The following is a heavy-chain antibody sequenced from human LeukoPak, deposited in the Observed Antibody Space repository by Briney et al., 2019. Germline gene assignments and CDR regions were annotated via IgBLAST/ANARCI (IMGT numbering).Heavy chain of an antibody. CDR3: ARGKIGYSYGSYY. V-gene: IGHV5-51*01. Sequence: GESLKISCEGSGYSFTTYWIGWVRQMPGKGLEWMGIIYPGDSDTRYSPSFQGQVTISADKSISTAYLQWSSLKASDTAMYYCARGKIGYSYGSYYWGQGTLVTVSS. CDR1: GYSFTTYW. D-gene: IGHD5-18*01. J-gene: IGHJ4*02. CDR2: IYPGDSDT.